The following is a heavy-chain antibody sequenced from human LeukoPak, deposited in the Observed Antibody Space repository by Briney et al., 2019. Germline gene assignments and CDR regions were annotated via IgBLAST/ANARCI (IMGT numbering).Heavy chain of an antibody. CDR1: GLTFSDYY. D-gene: IGHD6-13*01. V-gene: IGHV3-11*01. J-gene: IGHJ4*02. Sequence: GGSLRLSCAASGLTFSDYYMSWIRQAPGKGLEWVSYISSSGSLILYADSVKGRFTISRDNTNNSLFLQMNSLRAEDTAVYYCARAPYSSTWYYFDYWGQGTLVTVSS. CDR2: ISSSGSLI. CDR3: ARAPYSSTWYYFDY.